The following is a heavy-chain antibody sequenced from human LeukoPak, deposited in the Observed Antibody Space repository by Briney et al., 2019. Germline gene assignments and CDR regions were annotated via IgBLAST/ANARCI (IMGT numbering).Heavy chain of an antibody. V-gene: IGHV1-69*04. CDR2: IIPIFGIA. J-gene: IGHJ4*02. D-gene: IGHD3-22*01. CDR3: ARSLPYYYDSSGSPSGLDY. CDR1: GGTFSSYA. Sequence: ASVKVSCKASGGTFSSYAISWVRQAPGQGLEWMGRIIPIFGIANYAQKFQGRVTITADKSTSTAYMGLSSLRSEDTAVYYCARSLPYYYDSSGSPSGLDYWGQGTLVTVSS.